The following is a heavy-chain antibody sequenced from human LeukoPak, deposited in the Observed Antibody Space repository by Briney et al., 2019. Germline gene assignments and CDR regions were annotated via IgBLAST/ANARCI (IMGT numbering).Heavy chain of an antibody. D-gene: IGHD1-26*01. J-gene: IGHJ4*02. CDR3: ARREVGAPIRY. Sequence: PSETLSLTCTVSGGSISSSSYYWGWIRQPPGKGLEWIGSIYYSGSTYYNPSLKSRVSISVDTSKKYFSLKLSSVTPADTAVYYCARREVGAPIRYWGQGTLVTVSS. CDR2: IYYSGST. V-gene: IGHV4-39*02. CDR1: GGSISSSSYY.